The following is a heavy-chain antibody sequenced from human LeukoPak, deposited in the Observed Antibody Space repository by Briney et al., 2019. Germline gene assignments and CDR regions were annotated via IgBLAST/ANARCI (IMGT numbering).Heavy chain of an antibody. Sequence: SETLSLTCTVSGGSISSSSYYWGWIRQPPGKGLEWIGSIYYSGSTYYNLSLKSRVTISVDTSKNQFSLKLSSVTAADTAVYYCARPHISSGWYVYWGQGTLVTVSS. CDR2: IYYSGST. CDR1: GGSISSSSYY. D-gene: IGHD6-19*01. CDR3: ARPHISSGWYVY. J-gene: IGHJ4*02. V-gene: IGHV4-39*01.